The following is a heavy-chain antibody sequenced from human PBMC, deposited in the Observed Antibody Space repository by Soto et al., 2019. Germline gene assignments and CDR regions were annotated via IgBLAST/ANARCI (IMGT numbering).Heavy chain of an antibody. CDR2: ISWDSTSI. V-gene: IGHV3-9*01. CDR1: GFTFDDYA. Sequence: EVQLVESGGALVQPGRSLRLSCAASGFTFDDYAMHWVRQAPGKGPEWVSGISWDSTSIGYADSVKGRFTISRDNXKKSLYLQMNSLRAEDTAVYFCAKDFTTMVRLCDYWGQGTLVTVSS. D-gene: IGHD5-18*01. J-gene: IGHJ4*02. CDR3: AKDFTTMVRLCDY.